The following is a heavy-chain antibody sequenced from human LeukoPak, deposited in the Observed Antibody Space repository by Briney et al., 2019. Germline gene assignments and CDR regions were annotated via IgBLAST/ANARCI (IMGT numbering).Heavy chain of an antibody. V-gene: IGHV3-33*03. CDR1: GFTFSSYG. CDR3: ARRYAPFDY. J-gene: IGHJ4*02. CDR2: IWYDGSNK. D-gene: IGHD1-1*01. Sequence: SLRLSCAASGFTFSSYGMHWVRQAPGKGLEWVAVIWYDGSNKYYADSVKGRFTISRDNAKNSLYLQMNSLRAEDTAVYYCARRYAPFDYWGQGTLVTVSS.